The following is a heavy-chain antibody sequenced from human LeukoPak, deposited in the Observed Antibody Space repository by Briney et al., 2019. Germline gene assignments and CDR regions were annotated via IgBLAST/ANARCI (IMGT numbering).Heavy chain of an antibody. J-gene: IGHJ6*02. CDR3: ARAVYDFWSGAYGMDV. CDR1: GGSISSGGYS. D-gene: IGHD3-3*01. CDR2: IYHSGST. Sequence: PSETLSLTCAVSGGSISSGGYSWSWIRQPPGKGLEWIGYIYHSGSTYYNPSLKSRVTISVDRSKNQFSLKLSSVTAADTAVYYCARAVYDFWSGAYGMDVWGQGTTVTVSS. V-gene: IGHV4-30-2*01.